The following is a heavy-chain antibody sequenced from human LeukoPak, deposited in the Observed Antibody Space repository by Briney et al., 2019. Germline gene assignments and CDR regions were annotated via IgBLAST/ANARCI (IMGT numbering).Heavy chain of an antibody. Sequence: SETLSLTCAVYGGSFSGYCWSWIRQPPGKGLEWIGEINHSGSTNYNPSLKSRVTISVDTSKNQFSLKLSSVTAADTAVYYCARGWYSGYERLSYYYYGMDVWGQGTTVTVSS. CDR2: INHSGST. V-gene: IGHV4-34*01. CDR1: GGSFSGYC. J-gene: IGHJ6*02. D-gene: IGHD5-12*01. CDR3: ARGWYSGYERLSYYYYGMDV.